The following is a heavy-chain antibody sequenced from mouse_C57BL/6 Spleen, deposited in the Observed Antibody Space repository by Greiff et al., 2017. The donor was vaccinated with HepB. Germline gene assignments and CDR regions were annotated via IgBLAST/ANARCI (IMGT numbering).Heavy chain of an antibody. V-gene: IGHV1-53*01. CDR1: GYTFTSYW. Sequence: QVQLQQPGTELVKPGASVKLSCKASGYTFTSYWMHWVKQRPGQGLEWIGNLNPSNGGTNYNEKFKSKATLTVDKSSSTAYLQLSSLTSEDAAVYYYAREEELGRVGTWFAYWGQGTLVTVSA. D-gene: IGHD4-1*01. CDR3: AREEELGRVGTWFAY. CDR2: LNPSNGGT. J-gene: IGHJ3*01.